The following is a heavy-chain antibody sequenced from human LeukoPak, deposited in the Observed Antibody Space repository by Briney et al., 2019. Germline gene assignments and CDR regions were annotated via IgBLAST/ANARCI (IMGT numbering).Heavy chain of an antibody. V-gene: IGHV3-21*01. Sequence: PGGSLRLSCAASGFTFSSYSMNWVRQAPGKGLEWVSSISSSSSYIYYADSVKGRFTISRDNAKNSLYLQMNSLRAEDTAVYYCARVYYGSGSYDVKKYYYMDVWGKGTTVTVSS. J-gene: IGHJ6*03. CDR2: ISSSSSYI. D-gene: IGHD3-10*01. CDR1: GFTFSSYS. CDR3: ARVYYGSGSYDVKKYYYMDV.